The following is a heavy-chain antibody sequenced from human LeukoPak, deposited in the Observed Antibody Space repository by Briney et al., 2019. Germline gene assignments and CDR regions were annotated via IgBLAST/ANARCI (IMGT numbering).Heavy chain of an antibody. Sequence: SETLSLTCAVYGGSFSGYYWSWIRQPPGKGLEWIGEINHSGSTNYNQSLKSRVTISVDTSKNQFSLKLSSVTAADTAVYYCAREGYSSSPFDYWGQGTLVTVSS. J-gene: IGHJ4*02. CDR2: INHSGST. CDR1: GGSFSGYY. CDR3: AREGYSSSPFDY. V-gene: IGHV4-34*01. D-gene: IGHD6-13*01.